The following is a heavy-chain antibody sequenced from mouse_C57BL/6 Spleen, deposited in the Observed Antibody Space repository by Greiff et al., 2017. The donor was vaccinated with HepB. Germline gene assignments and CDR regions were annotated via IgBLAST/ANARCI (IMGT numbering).Heavy chain of an antibody. J-gene: IGHJ2*01. D-gene: IGHD2-5*01. V-gene: IGHV1-55*01. CDR1: GYTFTSYW. CDR2: IYPGSGST. Sequence: QVQLQQPGAELVKPGASVKMSCKASGYTFTSYWITWVKQRPGQGLEWIGDIYPGSGSTNYNEKFKSKATLTVDTSSSTAYMQLSSLTSEDSAVYYCARWCSYYSNGYYFDYWGQGTTLTVSS. CDR3: ARWCSYYSNGYYFDY.